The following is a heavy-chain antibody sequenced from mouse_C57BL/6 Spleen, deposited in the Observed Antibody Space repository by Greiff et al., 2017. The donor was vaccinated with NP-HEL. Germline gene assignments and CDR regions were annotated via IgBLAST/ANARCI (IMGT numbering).Heavy chain of an antibody. CDR1: GYAFSSYW. CDR3: AAPYYGSSSHFDY. Sequence: QVQLQQSGAELVKPGASVKISCKASGYAFSSYWMNWVKQRPGKGLEWIGQIYPGDGDTNYNGKFKGKATLTADKSSSTAYMQLSSLTSEDSAVYFCAAPYYGSSSHFDYWGQGTTLTVSS. D-gene: IGHD1-1*01. CDR2: IYPGDGDT. V-gene: IGHV1-80*01. J-gene: IGHJ2*01.